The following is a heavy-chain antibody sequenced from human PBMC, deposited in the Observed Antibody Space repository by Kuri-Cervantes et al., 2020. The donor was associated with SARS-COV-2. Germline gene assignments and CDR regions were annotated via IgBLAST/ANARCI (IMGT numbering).Heavy chain of an antibody. D-gene: IGHD3-10*01. CDR3: ARQPPEYYSLYYFDY. J-gene: IGHJ4*02. CDR1: GGSISSSSYY. V-gene: IGHV4-39*01. CDR2: HNYSGST. Sequence: SETLSLTCTVSGGSISSSSYYWGWNRQPPGKGLEWIGSHNYSGSTYYNLSLKSRVTISVDTSKNQFSLKLSFVTAADTSVYYCARQPPEYYSLYYFDYWGQGTLVTVSS.